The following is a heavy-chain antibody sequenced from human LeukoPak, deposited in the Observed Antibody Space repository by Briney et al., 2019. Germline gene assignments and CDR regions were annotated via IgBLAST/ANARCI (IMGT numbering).Heavy chain of an antibody. Sequence: GGSLRLSCGASGFSFSSNWMSWVREAPGRGLEWVANIKQDGSEKHYVDSVKGRFTISRDNGKNSLYLQMNSLRAEDTAVYYCAREKGIMVREMALDIWGQGTMVTVSS. CDR2: IKQDGSEK. CDR1: GFSFSSNW. CDR3: AREKGIMVREMALDI. D-gene: IGHD3-10*01. V-gene: IGHV3-7*03. J-gene: IGHJ3*02.